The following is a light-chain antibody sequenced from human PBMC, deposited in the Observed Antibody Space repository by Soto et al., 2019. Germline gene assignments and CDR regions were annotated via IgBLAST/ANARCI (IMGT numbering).Light chain of an antibody. J-gene: IGKJ1*01. CDR2: GTS. V-gene: IGKV3-20*01. CDR1: QSVSSSS. CDR3: QQYGASPQT. Sequence: ETVLTQSPGTLSLSPWERATLSCRASQSVSSSSLAWYQQRPGQAPRLLIYGTSSRATGIPDRFSGSGSGTDFTLTISRLEPDDFAVYYCQQYGASPQTFGQGTKVDIK.